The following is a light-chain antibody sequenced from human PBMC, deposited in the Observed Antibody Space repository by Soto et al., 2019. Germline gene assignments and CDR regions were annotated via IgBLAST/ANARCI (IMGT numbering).Light chain of an antibody. J-gene: IGLJ2*01. V-gene: IGLV1-40*01. CDR2: GNS. CDR3: QSYDSSLSGSGVV. Sequence: QSVLTQPHSVSGATGQRVTISCTGSSSNIGAGYDVHWYQQLPGTAPKLLIYGNSNRPSGVPDRFSGSKSGTSASLAITGLQAEDEADYYCQSYDSSLSGSGVVFGGGTKLTV. CDR1: SSNIGAGYD.